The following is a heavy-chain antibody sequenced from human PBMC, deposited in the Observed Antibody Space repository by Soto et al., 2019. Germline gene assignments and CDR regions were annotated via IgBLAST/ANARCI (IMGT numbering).Heavy chain of an antibody. CDR2: ITWNSGTI. D-gene: IGHD6-19*01. Sequence: GGSLRLSCAASGFTFDDYAMHWVRQAPGKGLEWVSGITWNSGTIGYADSVKGRFTISRDNAKNSLYLQMNSLRAEDTALYYCAKGIPGIVVAGNDYWGQGTLVTVSS. J-gene: IGHJ4*02. CDR1: GFTFDDYA. V-gene: IGHV3-9*01. CDR3: AKGIPGIVVAGNDY.